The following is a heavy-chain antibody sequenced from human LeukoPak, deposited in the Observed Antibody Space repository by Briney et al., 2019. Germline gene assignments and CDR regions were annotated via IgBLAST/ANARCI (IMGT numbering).Heavy chain of an antibody. CDR1: GVSSSGDA. CDR2: ISGSGDST. V-gene: IGHV3-23*01. J-gene: IGHJ4*02. D-gene: IGHD2-2*01. Sequence: GGSLRLSCAASGVSSSGDALCRVRQAPGKGLEWLSFISGSGDSTHYADSVKGRFTISRDNSKNTLDLQMNSLRAEDTAVYYCAKDPVHCTSPFCYGNYWGQGTLVTVSS. CDR3: AKDPVHCTSPFCYGNY.